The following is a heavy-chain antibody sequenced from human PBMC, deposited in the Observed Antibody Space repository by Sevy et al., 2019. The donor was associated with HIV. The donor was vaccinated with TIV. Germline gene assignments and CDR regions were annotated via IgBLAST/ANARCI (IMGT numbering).Heavy chain of an antibody. J-gene: IGHJ5*02. CDR2: ISYDGINK. CDR3: ARKNLHWFDP. Sequence: GGSLRLSCAASGFTFRTFGMHWVRQAPGKGLEWVAVISYDGINKYYADSVKGRFTISRDNSKNTLYLQMNSPRAEDTAVYYCARKNLHWFDPWGQGTLVTVSS. V-gene: IGHV3-33*05. CDR1: GFTFRTFG.